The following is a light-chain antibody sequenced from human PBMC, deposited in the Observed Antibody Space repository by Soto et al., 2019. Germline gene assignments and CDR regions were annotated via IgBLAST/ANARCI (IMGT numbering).Light chain of an antibody. Sequence: QSALTQPASVSGSPGQSITISCTGTSSDVGGYNYVSWYQQHPGKAPKLMIFEVSSRPSGVSYRFSGSKSGNTAPLTISGLQAEDEADYYCSSYTSSSTLYVFGSGTKLTVL. J-gene: IGLJ1*01. CDR3: SSYTSSSTLYV. V-gene: IGLV2-14*01. CDR2: EVS. CDR1: SSDVGGYNY.